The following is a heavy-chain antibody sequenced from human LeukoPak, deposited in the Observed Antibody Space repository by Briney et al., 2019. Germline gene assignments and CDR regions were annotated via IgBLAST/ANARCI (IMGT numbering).Heavy chain of an antibody. CDR1: GGTFISYA. CDR3: ARGRGAAATYNYYYMDV. CDR2: IIPIFGTA. V-gene: IGHV1-69*05. J-gene: IGHJ6*03. D-gene: IGHD6-13*01. Sequence: ASVTVSCKASGGTFISYAISWVRQAPGQGLEWMGGIIPIFGTANYAQKFQGRVTITTDESTSTAYMELSSLRSEDTAVYYCARGRGAAATYNYYYMDVWGKGTTVTVSS.